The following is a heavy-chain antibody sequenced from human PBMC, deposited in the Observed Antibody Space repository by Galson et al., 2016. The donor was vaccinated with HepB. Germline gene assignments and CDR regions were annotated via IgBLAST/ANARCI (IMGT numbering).Heavy chain of an antibody. CDR2: IYTDGDT. V-gene: IGHV3-66*01. J-gene: IGHJ4*02. CDR1: GFTVNYNY. Sequence: SLRLSCAVSGFTVNYNYMNWVRQAPGKGLQWVSVIYTDGDTHYADSVKGRFTISRDTSKNTLYLQMTSLRAEDTAVYYCAREGSFTLVRGPRPVGFWGQGTLVTVSS. D-gene: IGHD3-10*01. CDR3: AREGSFTLVRGPRPVGF.